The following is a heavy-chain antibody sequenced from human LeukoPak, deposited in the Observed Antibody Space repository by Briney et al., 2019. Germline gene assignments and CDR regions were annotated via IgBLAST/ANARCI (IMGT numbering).Heavy chain of an antibody. V-gene: IGHV4-59*01. CDR3: ARDLNYYGSGSPRADAFDI. CDR2: IYYSGST. Sequence: SETLSLTCTVSGGSISSYYWSWIRQPPGKGLEWIGYIYYSGSTNYNPSLKSRVTISVDTSKNQFSLKLSSVTAADTAVYYCARDLNYYGSGSPRADAFDIWGQGTMVTVSP. D-gene: IGHD3-10*01. J-gene: IGHJ3*02. CDR1: GGSISSYY.